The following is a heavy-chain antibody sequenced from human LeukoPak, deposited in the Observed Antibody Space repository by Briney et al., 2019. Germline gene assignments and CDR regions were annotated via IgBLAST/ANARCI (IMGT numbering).Heavy chain of an antibody. J-gene: IGHJ4*02. Sequence: GGSLRLSCAASGFDFSSNSMNWVRQAPGKGLEWVSAISGSGGSTYYADSVKGRFTISRDNSKNTLYLQMNSLRAEDTAVYYCAKGAYSSGSFWGQGTLVTVSS. CDR1: GFDFSSNS. CDR3: AKGAYSSGSF. D-gene: IGHD6-19*01. V-gene: IGHV3-23*01. CDR2: ISGSGGST.